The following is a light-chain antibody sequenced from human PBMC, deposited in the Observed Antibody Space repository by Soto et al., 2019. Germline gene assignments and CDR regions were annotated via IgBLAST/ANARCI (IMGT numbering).Light chain of an antibody. J-gene: IGKJ1*01. Sequence: DIQMTQSPSSVSASAGDRVTITCRASQGISSWLAWYQQKPGKAPKLLIYAASSLQSGVPSRFSGSGSGTEFTLTISSLQSEDFTVYSCLQYHNLWAFGQGTKVDIK. CDR1: QGISSW. CDR2: AAS. CDR3: LQYHNLWA. V-gene: IGKV1-12*01.